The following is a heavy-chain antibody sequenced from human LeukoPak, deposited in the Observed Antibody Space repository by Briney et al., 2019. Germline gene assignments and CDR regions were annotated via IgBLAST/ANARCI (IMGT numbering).Heavy chain of an antibody. CDR3: ARHDAGKWLPYFDY. CDR2: IYHSGST. D-gene: IGHD6-19*01. CDR1: GYSISSGYY. Sequence: SETLSLTCAVSGYSISSGYYWGWIRQPPGKGLGWIGSIYHSGSTYYNPSLKSRVTISVDTSKNQFSLRLSSVTAADTAVYYCARHDAGKWLPYFDYWGRGTLVTVSS. J-gene: IGHJ4*02. V-gene: IGHV4-38-2*01.